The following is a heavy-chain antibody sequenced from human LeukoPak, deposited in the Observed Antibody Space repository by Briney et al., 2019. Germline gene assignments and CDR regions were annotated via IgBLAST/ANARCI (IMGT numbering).Heavy chain of an antibody. CDR3: ASPMYYYDSSGTAEYFQH. Sequence: GASVKVSCKASGYTFTDYHMHWVRQAPGQGLEWMGWINPNSGGTNYAQKFQGRVTMTRDTSISTAYMELNRLRSDDTAVYYCASPMYYYDSSGTAEYFQHWGQGTLVTVSS. D-gene: IGHD3-22*01. CDR2: INPNSGGT. V-gene: IGHV1-2*02. CDR1: GYTFTDYH. J-gene: IGHJ1*01.